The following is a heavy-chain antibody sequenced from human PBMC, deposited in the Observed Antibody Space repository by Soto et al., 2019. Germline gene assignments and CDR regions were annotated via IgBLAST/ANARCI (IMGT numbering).Heavy chain of an antibody. CDR1: GGSISSSSYY. J-gene: IGHJ6*03. CDR2: IYYSGST. CDR3: ARLSYGSGPEHVGGYYYYYMDV. V-gene: IGHV4-39*01. Sequence: SETLSLTCTVSGGSISSSSYYWGWIRQPPGKGLEWIGSIYYSGSTYYNPSLKSRVTISVDKSKNQFSLKLSSVTAAETAVYYCARLSYGSGPEHVGGYYYYYMDVWGKGTTVTVSS. D-gene: IGHD3-10*01.